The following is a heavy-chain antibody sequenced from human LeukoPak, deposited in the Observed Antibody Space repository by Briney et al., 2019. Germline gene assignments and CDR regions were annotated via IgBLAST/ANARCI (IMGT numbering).Heavy chain of an antibody. Sequence: ASVKVSCKASGYTFTGYYMHWVRQAPGQGLEWMGWINPNSGGTNYAQKFQGRVTMTRDTSISTAYMELSRLRSDDTAVYYCARAQYYYDSSGYSDYWGQGTLVSVSS. J-gene: IGHJ4*02. CDR1: GYTFTGYY. CDR3: ARAQYYYDSSGYSDY. V-gene: IGHV1-2*02. D-gene: IGHD3-22*01. CDR2: INPNSGGT.